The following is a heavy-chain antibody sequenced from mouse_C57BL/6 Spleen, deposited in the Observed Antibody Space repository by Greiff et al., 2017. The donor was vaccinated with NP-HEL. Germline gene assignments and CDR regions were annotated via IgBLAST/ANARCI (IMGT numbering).Heavy chain of an antibody. CDR1: GYTFTDYE. V-gene: IGHV1-15*01. J-gene: IGHJ3*01. CDR2: IDPETGGT. CDR3: TRKGDYDRDWFAY. Sequence: QVQLQQSGAELVRPGASVTLSCKASGYTFTDYEMHWVKQTPVHGLEWIGAIDPETGGTAYHQKFKGTAILTADKSSSPAYMELRSLTSEDSAVYYCTRKGDYDRDWFAYWGQGTLVTVSA. D-gene: IGHD2-4*01.